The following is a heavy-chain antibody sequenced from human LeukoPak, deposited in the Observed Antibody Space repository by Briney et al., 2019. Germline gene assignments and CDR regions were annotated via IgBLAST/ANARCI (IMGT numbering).Heavy chain of an antibody. CDR3: ARGGFYDFWSGYYSPHWFDP. J-gene: IGHJ5*02. D-gene: IGHD3-3*01. CDR2: INHSGST. CDR1: GGSFSGYY. V-gene: IGHV4-34*01. Sequence: SETLSLTCAVYGGSFSGYYWSWIRQPPGKGLEWIGEINHSGSTNYNPSLKSRVTISVDTSKDQFSLKLSSVTAADTAVYYCARGGFYDFWSGYYSPHWFDPWDQGTLVTVSS.